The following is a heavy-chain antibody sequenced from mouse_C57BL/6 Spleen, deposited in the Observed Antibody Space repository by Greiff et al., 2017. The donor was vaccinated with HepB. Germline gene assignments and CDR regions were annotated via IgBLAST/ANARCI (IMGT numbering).Heavy chain of an antibody. J-gene: IGHJ3*01. CDR2: IDPSDSYT. Sequence: QVQLKQPGAELVRPGTSVKLSCKASGYTFTSYWMHWVKQRPGQGLEWIGVIDPSDSYTNYNQKFKGKATLTVDTSSSTAYMQLSSLTSEDSAVYYCARGVSYGPWFAYWGQGTLVTVSA. CDR1: GYTFTSYW. V-gene: IGHV1-59*01. CDR3: ARGVSYGPWFAY. D-gene: IGHD2-10*02.